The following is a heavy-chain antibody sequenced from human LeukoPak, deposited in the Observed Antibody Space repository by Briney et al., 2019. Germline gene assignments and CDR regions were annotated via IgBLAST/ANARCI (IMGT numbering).Heavy chain of an antibody. CDR2: IGYDGTNE. CDR1: EFTFSSYD. Sequence: GESLRLSCAASEFTFSSYDMHWIRQAPGKGLEWVADIGYDGTNEYYADSVRGRFTISRDNSKNTLYLQMNSLRAEDTAMYYCARGASTLWFGELLPSPPFDYWGQGTLVTVSS. J-gene: IGHJ4*02. V-gene: IGHV3-33*08. CDR3: ARGASTLWFGELLPSPPFDY. D-gene: IGHD3-10*01.